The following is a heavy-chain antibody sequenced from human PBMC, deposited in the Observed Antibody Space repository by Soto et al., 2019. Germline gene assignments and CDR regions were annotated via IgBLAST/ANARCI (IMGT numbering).Heavy chain of an antibody. CDR2: SNPEEGET. V-gene: IGHV1-24*01. J-gene: IGHJ4*02. Sequence: QVQVVQSGAEVRKPGASVKLSGKVPAYTLTDFPIHWVRQAPGKGLEWMGGSNPEEGETMFAQKFQGRVTMTEDTSTDIVYLELSSLRSEDTAVYYCAIGGGAAEYDYWGQGTLVTVSS. CDR1: AYTLTDFP. CDR3: AIGGGAAEYDY. D-gene: IGHD2-15*01.